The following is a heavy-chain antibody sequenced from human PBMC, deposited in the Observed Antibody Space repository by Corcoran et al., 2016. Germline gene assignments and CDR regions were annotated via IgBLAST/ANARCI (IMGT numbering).Heavy chain of an antibody. CDR3: ARGVIVVVPAAILGGDTAMVTYFDY. V-gene: IGHV1-69*01. D-gene: IGHD2-2*02. CDR1: GGTFSSYA. J-gene: IGHJ4*02. CDR2: IIPIFGTA. Sequence: QVQLVQSGAEVKKPGSSVKVSCKASGGTFSSYAISWVRQAPGQGLEWMGGIIPIFGTANYAQKFQGRVTITADESTSTAYMELSSLRSEDTAVYYCARGVIVVVPAAILGGDTAMVTYFDYWGQGTLVTVSS.